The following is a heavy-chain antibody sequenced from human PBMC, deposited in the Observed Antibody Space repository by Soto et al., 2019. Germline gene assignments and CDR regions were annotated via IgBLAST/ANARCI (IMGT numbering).Heavy chain of an antibody. CDR1: GFTFSSYG. CDR2: IWYDGSNK. CDR3: ARDSGGYCGGDCYYDAFDI. J-gene: IGHJ3*02. V-gene: IGHV3-33*01. Sequence: GGSLRLSCAASGFTFSSYGMHWVRQAPGKGLEWVAVIWYDGSNKYYADSVKGRFTISRDNSKNTLYLQMNSLRAEDTAVYYCARDSGGYCGGDCYYDAFDIWGQGAMVTVSS. D-gene: IGHD2-21*02.